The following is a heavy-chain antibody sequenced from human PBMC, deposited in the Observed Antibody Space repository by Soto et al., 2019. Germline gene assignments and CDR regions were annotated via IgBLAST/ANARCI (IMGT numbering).Heavy chain of an antibody. Sequence: GGSLRLSCAASGFTFSSYAMSWVRQAPGKGLEWVSAISGSGGSTYYADSVKGRFTISRDNSKNTLYLQMNSLRAEDTAVYYCAKVVGYYDSSGYWGAFDIWGQGTMVTVSS. D-gene: IGHD3-22*01. CDR1: GFTFSSYA. V-gene: IGHV3-23*01. J-gene: IGHJ3*02. CDR3: AKVVGYYDSSGYWGAFDI. CDR2: ISGSGGST.